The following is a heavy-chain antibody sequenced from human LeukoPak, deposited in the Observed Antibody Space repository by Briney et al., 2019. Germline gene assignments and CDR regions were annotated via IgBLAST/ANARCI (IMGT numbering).Heavy chain of an antibody. D-gene: IGHD3-22*01. V-gene: IGHV3-48*01. CDR1: GFTFSTYN. CDR2: INADSSTI. CDR3: VRDNSRGQSLGVIY. Sequence: PGGSLRLSCAAPGFTFSTYNMNWVRQAPGKGLEWISYINADSSTIQYADSVRGRFTTSRDNAKNSLYLQMNSLRAEDTAVYYCVRDNSRGQSLGVIYWGQGSLVTVSS. J-gene: IGHJ4*02.